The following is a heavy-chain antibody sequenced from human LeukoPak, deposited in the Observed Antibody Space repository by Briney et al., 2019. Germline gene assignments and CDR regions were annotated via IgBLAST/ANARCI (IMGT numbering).Heavy chain of an antibody. CDR2: ICGSGGSK. J-gene: IGHJ4*02. CDR3: AKDGYSMRLWFDY. D-gene: IGHD1-1*01. Sequence: SGGSLRLSCAASGFTFSSYAMSWVRQAPGKGLEWVSAICGSGGSKYYADSVKGRFTISRDNSKNTLYLQMNSLRAEDTAVYYCAKDGYSMRLWFDYWGQGTLVTASS. V-gene: IGHV3-23*01. CDR1: GFTFSSYA.